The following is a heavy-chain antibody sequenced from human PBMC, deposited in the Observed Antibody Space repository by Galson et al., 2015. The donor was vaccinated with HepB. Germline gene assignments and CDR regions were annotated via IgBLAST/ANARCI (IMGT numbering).Heavy chain of an antibody. CDR1: GFTFSSYG. CDR2: IWYDGSNK. D-gene: IGHD4-17*01. V-gene: IGHV3-33*01. CDR3: ARPHDYGDYVGYFDY. Sequence: SLRLSCAASGFTFSSYGMHWVRQAPGKGLEWVAVIWYDGSNKYYADSVKGRFTISRDNSKNTLYLQMNSLRAEDTAVYYCARPHDYGDYVGYFDYWGQGTLVTVSS. J-gene: IGHJ4*02.